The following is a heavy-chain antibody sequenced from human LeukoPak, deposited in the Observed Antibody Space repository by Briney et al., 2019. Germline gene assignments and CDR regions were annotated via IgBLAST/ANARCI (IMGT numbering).Heavy chain of an antibody. Sequence: PGGSLRLSCVASGFTFSKYCMTWVRQAPGKGLEWVANIKQDGSEKYYVDSVKGRFTISRDNAENCLYLQMNSLRAEDTAVYYCARALYYYDKSGFDYWGQGSLVTVSS. CDR3: ARALYYYDKSGFDY. J-gene: IGHJ4*02. CDR2: IKQDGSEK. CDR1: GFTFSKYC. D-gene: IGHD3-22*01. V-gene: IGHV3-7*01.